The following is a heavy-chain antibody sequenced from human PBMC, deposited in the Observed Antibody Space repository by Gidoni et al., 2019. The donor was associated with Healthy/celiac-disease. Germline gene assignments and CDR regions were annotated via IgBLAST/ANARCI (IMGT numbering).Heavy chain of an antibody. CDR2: INHSGST. Sequence: QVQLQQWRAGLLKPSETLSLTCAVYGGSFSGYYWSWIRQPPGKGLEWIGEINHSGSTNYNPSLKSRVTISVDTSKNQFSLKLSSVTAADTAVYYCARGPALWFGELFRLDYWGQGTLVTVSS. CDR3: ARGPALWFGELFRLDY. CDR1: GGSFSGYY. J-gene: IGHJ4*02. D-gene: IGHD3-10*01. V-gene: IGHV4-34*01.